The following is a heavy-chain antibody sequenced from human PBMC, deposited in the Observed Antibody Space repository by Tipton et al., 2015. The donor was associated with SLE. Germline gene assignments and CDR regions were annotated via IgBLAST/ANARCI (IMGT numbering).Heavy chain of an antibody. CDR1: GYSFTSYW. CDR3: ARHGPAALTGAPVWEYFDY. J-gene: IGHJ4*02. CDR2: IYPGDSDT. V-gene: IGHV5-51*01. D-gene: IGHD7-27*01. Sequence: QLVQSGAEVKKPGESLKISCKGSGYSFTSYWIAWVRQMPGKGLEWMGIIYPGDSDTRYSPSFQGQVTNSADKSISTAYLQWSSLRASDTAMYYCARHGPAALTGAPVWEYFDYWGQGTLVTVSS.